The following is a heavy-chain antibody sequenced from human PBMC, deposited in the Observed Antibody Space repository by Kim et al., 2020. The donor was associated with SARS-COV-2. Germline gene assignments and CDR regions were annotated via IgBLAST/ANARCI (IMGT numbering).Heavy chain of an antibody. Sequence: GGSLRLSCTPSGFTFGDYAMSWVRQAPGKGLEWVSFIRSQGYGATTEYAPSVKGRFIISTDDSKSIAYLQMNSLETEDTAVYYCTRDRGASRDGGFGLDVWGQGTTVTVSS. J-gene: IGHJ6*02. CDR2: IRSQGYGATT. CDR1: GFTFGDYA. CDR3: TRDRGASRDGGFGLDV. V-gene: IGHV3-49*04. D-gene: IGHD3-10*01.